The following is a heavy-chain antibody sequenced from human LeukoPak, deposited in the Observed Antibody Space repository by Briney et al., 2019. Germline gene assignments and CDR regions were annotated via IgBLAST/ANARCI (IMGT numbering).Heavy chain of an antibody. CDR3: AHSPIYGGNAFGAFRYYYYMDV. CDR2: NSLNDDK. Sequence: MESGPTLFRPTPTLTLTCTFSGCALRTRGEGVGWIRQPPGKALEWLSPNSLNDDKCYSTSLMSRITTTKDTSKNQVVLTMTNMEPVETATYYCAHSPIYGGNAFGAFRYYYYMDVWGKGTTVTVSS. J-gene: IGHJ6*03. D-gene: IGHD4-23*01. CDR1: GCALRTRGEG. V-gene: IGHV2-5*01.